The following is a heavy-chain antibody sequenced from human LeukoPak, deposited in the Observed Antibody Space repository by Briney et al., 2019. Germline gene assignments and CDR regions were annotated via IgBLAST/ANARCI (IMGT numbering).Heavy chain of an antibody. CDR3: TTLWFGELFLNAFDI. CDR1: GFTFSNAW. CDR2: IKSKTDGGTT. J-gene: IGHJ3*02. V-gene: IGHV3-15*01. Sequence: KTGGSLRLSCAASGFTFSNAWMSWVRQAPGKGLEWVGRIKSKTDGGTTDYAAPVKGRFTISRDDSKNTLYLQMNSLKTEDTDVYYCTTLWFGELFLNAFDIWGQGTMVTVSS. D-gene: IGHD3-10*01.